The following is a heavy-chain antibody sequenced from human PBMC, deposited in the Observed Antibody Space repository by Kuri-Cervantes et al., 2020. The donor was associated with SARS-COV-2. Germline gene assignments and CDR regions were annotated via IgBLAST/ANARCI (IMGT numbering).Heavy chain of an antibody. D-gene: IGHD3-22*01. J-gene: IGHJ4*02. Sequence: GSLRLSCTVSGGSISSYYWSWIRQPPGKGLEWIGYIYYSGSTNYNPSLKSRVTISVDTSKNQFSLKLSSVTAADTAVYYSARGADYYDSSGYYPIDYWGQGTLVTVSS. CDR1: GGSISSYY. CDR3: ARGADYYDSSGYYPIDY. CDR2: IYYSGST. V-gene: IGHV4-59*01.